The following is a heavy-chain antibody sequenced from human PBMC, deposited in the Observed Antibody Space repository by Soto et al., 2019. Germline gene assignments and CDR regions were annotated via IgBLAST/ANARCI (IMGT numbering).Heavy chain of an antibody. CDR1: GGSISSGGYY. D-gene: IGHD2-8*01. V-gene: IGHV4-61*08. Sequence: SETLSLTCTVSGGSISSGGYYWSWIRQHPGKGLEWIGYIYYSGSTNYNPSLKSRVTISVDTSKNQFSLKLSSVTAADTAVYYCARSHVLMVDNWFDPWGQGTLVTVSS. CDR3: ARSHVLMVDNWFDP. J-gene: IGHJ5*02. CDR2: IYYSGST.